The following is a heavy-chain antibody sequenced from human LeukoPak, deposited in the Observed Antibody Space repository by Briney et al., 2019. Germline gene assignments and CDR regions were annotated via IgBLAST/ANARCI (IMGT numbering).Heavy chain of an antibody. CDR1: GYTFTGYY. CDR2: INPNSGGT. CDR3: ASGGFGELLNDYYYYYGMDV. V-gene: IGHV1-2*02. J-gene: IGHJ6*02. D-gene: IGHD3-10*01. Sequence: ASVTVSCKASGYTFTGYYMHWVRQAPGQGLEGMGWINPNSGGTNYAQKFQGRVTMTRDTSISTAYMELSRLRSDDTAVYYCASGGFGELLNDYYYYYGMDVWGQGTTVTVSS.